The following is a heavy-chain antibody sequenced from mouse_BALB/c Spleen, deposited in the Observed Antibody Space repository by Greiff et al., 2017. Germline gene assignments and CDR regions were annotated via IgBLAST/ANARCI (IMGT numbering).Heavy chain of an antibody. CDR3: ARDSYGYGAGAWFAY. Sequence: EVQLVESGGGLVQPGGSLKLSCAASGFTFSSYGMSWVRQTPDKRLELVATINSNGGSTYYPDSVKGRFTISRDNAKNTLYLQMSSLKSEDTAMYYCARDSYGYGAGAWFAYWGQGTLVTVSA. J-gene: IGHJ3*01. CDR1: GFTFSSYG. D-gene: IGHD2-2*01. V-gene: IGHV5-6-3*01. CDR2: INSNGGST.